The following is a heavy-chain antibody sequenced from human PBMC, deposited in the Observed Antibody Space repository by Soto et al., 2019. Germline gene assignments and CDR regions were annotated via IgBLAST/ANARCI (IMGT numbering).Heavy chain of an antibody. J-gene: IGHJ3*02. D-gene: IGHD5-12*01. V-gene: IGHV3-23*01. Sequence: GGSLRLSCAASGFTFRSYGVHWVRQAPGKGLEWVAVISGSGGSTYYADSVKGRFTISRDNSKNTLYLQMNSLRAEDTAVYYCAKRKGLGVAFDIWGQGTMVTVSS. CDR1: GFTFRSYG. CDR2: ISGSGGST. CDR3: AKRKGLGVAFDI.